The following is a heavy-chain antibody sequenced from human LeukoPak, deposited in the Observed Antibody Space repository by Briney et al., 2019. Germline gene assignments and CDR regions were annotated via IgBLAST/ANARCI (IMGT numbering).Heavy chain of an antibody. D-gene: IGHD6-13*01. CDR2: ISTSSSYI. Sequence: PGGSLRLSCEASGFTFSSYSMNWVRQAPGKGLEWVSSISTSSSYIYYADSVKGRFTISRDNARNSLYLQMNSLRAEDTAVYYCAKAQRHGSSSGNYYYYMDVWGKGTTVTISS. J-gene: IGHJ6*03. CDR1: GFTFSSYS. V-gene: IGHV3-21*01. CDR3: AKAQRHGSSSGNYYYYMDV.